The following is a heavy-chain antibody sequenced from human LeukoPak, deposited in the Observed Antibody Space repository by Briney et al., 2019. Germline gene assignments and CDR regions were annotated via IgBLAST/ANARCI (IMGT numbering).Heavy chain of an antibody. CDR2: IYSGGST. CDR3: ARDRVGTTHAFDI. V-gene: IGHV3-53*01. Sequence: GGSLRLSCAASGFTFSSYWMSWVRQAPGKGLEWVSVIYSGGSTYYADSVKGRFTISRDNSKNTLYLQMNSLRAEDTAVYYCARDRVGTTHAFDIWGQGTMVTVSS. J-gene: IGHJ3*02. CDR1: GFTFSSYW. D-gene: IGHD4-17*01.